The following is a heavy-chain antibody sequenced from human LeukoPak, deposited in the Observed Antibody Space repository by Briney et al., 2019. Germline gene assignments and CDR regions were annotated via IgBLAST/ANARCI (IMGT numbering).Heavy chain of an antibody. D-gene: IGHD2-2*01. V-gene: IGHV3-48*01. CDR1: GFTFSSYS. J-gene: IGHJ6*03. Sequence: GGSLRLSCAASGFTFSSYSMNWVRQAPGKGLEWVSYISSSSSTIYYADSVKGRFTISRDNAKNSLYLQMNSLGAEDTAVYYCARQLGYCSSTSCDYYYYYYMDVWGKGTTVTISS. CDR2: ISSSSSTI. CDR3: ARQLGYCSSTSCDYYYYYYMDV.